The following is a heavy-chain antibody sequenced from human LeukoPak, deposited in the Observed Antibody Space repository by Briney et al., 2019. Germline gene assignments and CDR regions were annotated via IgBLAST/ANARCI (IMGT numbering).Heavy chain of an antibody. CDR3: ARSSSSNRLFFDY. D-gene: IGHD6-6*01. V-gene: IGHV4-31*03. CDR2: IYYSGST. Sequence: TLSLTCTVSGGSISSGGYYWSWIRQHPGKGLEWIGYIYYSGSTYYNPSLKSRVTISVDTSKNQFSLKLSSVTAADTAVYYCARSSSSNRLFFDYWGQGTLVTVSS. J-gene: IGHJ4*02. CDR1: GGSISSGGYY.